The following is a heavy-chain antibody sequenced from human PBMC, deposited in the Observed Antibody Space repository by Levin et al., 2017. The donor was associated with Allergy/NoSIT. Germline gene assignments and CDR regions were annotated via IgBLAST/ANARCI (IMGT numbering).Heavy chain of an antibody. CDR3: ARLSAYDILTRYHH. Sequence: ASVKVSCKASGYTFTGYYMHWVRQAPGQGLEWMGRINPNSGGTNYAQKFQGRVTMTRDTSISTAYMELSRLRSDDTAVYYCARLSAYDILTRYHHWGQGTLVTVSS. J-gene: IGHJ4*02. V-gene: IGHV1-2*06. D-gene: IGHD3-9*01. CDR2: INPNSGGT. CDR1: GYTFTGYY.